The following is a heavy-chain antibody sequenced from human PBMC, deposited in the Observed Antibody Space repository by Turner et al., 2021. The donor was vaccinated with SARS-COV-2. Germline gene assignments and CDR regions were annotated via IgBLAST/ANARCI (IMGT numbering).Heavy chain of an antibody. J-gene: IGHJ4*02. D-gene: IGHD3-22*01. Sequence: QVQLVQSGAEMKKPGASVKVSCKASGYSCTGYYMHWVRQAPGQGLEWMGWINPNSGGTNYAQKFQGRVTMTRDTSISTAYMELSRLRSDDTAVYYCARVPHYYDSSGYYFNFDYWGQGTLVTVSS. CDR1: GYSCTGYY. CDR3: ARVPHYYDSSGYYFNFDY. V-gene: IGHV1-2*02. CDR2: INPNSGGT.